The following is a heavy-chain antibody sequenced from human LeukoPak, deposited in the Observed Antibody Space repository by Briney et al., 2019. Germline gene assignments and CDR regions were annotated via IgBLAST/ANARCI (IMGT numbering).Heavy chain of an antibody. D-gene: IGHD2-15*01. CDR1: GYTFTSYG. Sequence: ASVTVSCKASGYTFTSYGISWVRQASGQGLEWMGWISAYNGNTNYAQKLQGRVTMTTDTSTSTAYMELRSLRSDDTAVYYCARAWSGGSCYWFDPWGQGTLVTVSS. J-gene: IGHJ5*02. CDR3: ARAWSGGSCYWFDP. V-gene: IGHV1-18*01. CDR2: ISAYNGNT.